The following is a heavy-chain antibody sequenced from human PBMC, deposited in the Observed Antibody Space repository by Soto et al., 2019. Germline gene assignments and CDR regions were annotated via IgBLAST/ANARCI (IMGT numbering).Heavy chain of an antibody. D-gene: IGHD6-19*01. Sequence: ASVKVSCKASGYTFTGYYMHWVRQAPGQGLEWMGWINPNSGGTNYAQKFQGRVTMTRDTSISTAYMELSRLRSDDTAVYYCARDTIPTGIAVAGTMYFQHWAQGTLVTVSS. CDR2: INPNSGGT. CDR1: GYTFTGYY. V-gene: IGHV1-2*02. J-gene: IGHJ1*01. CDR3: ARDTIPTGIAVAGTMYFQH.